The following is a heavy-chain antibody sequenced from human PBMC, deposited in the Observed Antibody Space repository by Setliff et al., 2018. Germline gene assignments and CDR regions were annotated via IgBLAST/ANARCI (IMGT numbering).Heavy chain of an antibody. V-gene: IGHV3-7*01. Sequence: LRLSCAASGFTFSSYWMSWVRQAPGKGLEWVANIKQDGSEKYYVDSVKGRFTISRDNAKNSLYLQMNSLRAEDTAVYYCARHTESYSSSWYVSAEYFQHWGQGTLVTVSS. CDR3: ARHTESYSSSWYVSAEYFQH. J-gene: IGHJ1*01. CDR1: GFTFSSYW. CDR2: IKQDGSEK. D-gene: IGHD6-13*01.